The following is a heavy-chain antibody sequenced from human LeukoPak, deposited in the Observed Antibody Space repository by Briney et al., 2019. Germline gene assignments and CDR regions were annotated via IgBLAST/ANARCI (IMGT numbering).Heavy chain of an antibody. J-gene: IGHJ4*02. Sequence: PSETLSLTCTVSGASITTYYWSWIRQPPGKGLKWIAFIFYSGSTNYNPSLKSRVTISLNTSKTQFSLKLSSVTAADTAVYYCARGTFWSGYYHDYWGQGTLVTVSS. CDR3: ARGTFWSGYYHDY. V-gene: IGHV4-59*13. D-gene: IGHD3-3*01. CDR2: IFYSGST. CDR1: GASITTYY.